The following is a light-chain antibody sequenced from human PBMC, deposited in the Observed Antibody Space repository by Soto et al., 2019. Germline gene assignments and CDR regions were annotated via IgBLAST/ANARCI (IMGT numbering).Light chain of an antibody. CDR1: SSNSGGNS. CDR3: GSWDSSLSAYV. CDR2: DDN. Sequence: SVLTQPPSVSAAPGRKVTISCSGSSSNSGGNSVSWYQQLPGTAPKLLIYDDNKRPSGIPDRFSGSKSGTSATLGITGFQTGDEADYYCGSWDSSLSAYVFGTGTKVTVL. V-gene: IGLV1-51*01. J-gene: IGLJ1*01.